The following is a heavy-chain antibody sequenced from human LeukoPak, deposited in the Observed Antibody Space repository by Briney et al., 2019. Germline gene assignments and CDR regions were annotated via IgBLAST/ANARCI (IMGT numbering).Heavy chain of an antibody. J-gene: IGHJ4*02. CDR1: GFTFSSYS. Sequence: GGSLRLSCAASGFTFSSYSMNWVRQAPGKGLEWVSVIYSGGSTYYADSVKGRFTISRDNSKNTLYLQMNSLRAEDTAVYYCARDRPYYYDSSGYYPLDYWGQGTLVTVSS. D-gene: IGHD3-22*01. V-gene: IGHV3-66*01. CDR3: ARDRPYYYDSSGYYPLDY. CDR2: IYSGGST.